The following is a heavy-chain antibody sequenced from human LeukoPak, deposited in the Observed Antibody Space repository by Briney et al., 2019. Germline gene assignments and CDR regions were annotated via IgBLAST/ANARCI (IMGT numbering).Heavy chain of an antibody. Sequence: ASVKVSCKASGYTFTSYGISWVRQAPGQGLEWMGGISAYNGNTNYAQKLQGRVTMTTDKSTSTAYMELGSLRSDDTAVYYCAREMLYRPWGDYWGQGTLVTVSS. CDR2: ISAYNGNT. J-gene: IGHJ4*02. D-gene: IGHD2-8*01. V-gene: IGHV1-18*01. CDR3: AREMLYRPWGDY. CDR1: GYTFTSYG.